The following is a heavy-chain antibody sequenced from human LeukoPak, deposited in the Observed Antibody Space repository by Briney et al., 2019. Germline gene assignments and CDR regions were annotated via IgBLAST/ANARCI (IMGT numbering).Heavy chain of an antibody. Sequence: GGSLRLSCAASGFTFSSYSMNWVRQAPGKGLEWVSSISISSNYIYNADSVKGRFTISRDNAKNSLYLEMTSLRAEDTAVYYCAREERFYYDNSGYYGIDYWGQGTLVTVSS. J-gene: IGHJ4*02. V-gene: IGHV3-21*01. D-gene: IGHD3-22*01. CDR3: AREERFYYDNSGYYGIDY. CDR1: GFTFSSYS. CDR2: ISISSNYI.